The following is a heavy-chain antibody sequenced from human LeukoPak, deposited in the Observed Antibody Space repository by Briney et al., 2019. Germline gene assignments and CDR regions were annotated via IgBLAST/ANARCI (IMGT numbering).Heavy chain of an antibody. D-gene: IGHD3-10*01. Sequence: GGSLRLSCAASGFTFSTYGMHWVRQAPGKGLEWVAFIRNDGSNKNYADSVKGRFTISRDNSKNTVYLQMNSLRAEDTAVYYCARHRTASGSIDYWGQGTLVTVSS. J-gene: IGHJ4*02. CDR1: GFTFSTYG. V-gene: IGHV3-30*02. CDR3: ARHRTASGSIDY. CDR2: IRNDGSNK.